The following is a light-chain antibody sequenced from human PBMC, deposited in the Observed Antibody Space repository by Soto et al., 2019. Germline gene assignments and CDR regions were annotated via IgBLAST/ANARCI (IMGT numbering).Light chain of an antibody. J-gene: IGKJ2*01. V-gene: IGKV1-9*01. CDR2: AAS. Sequence: IQLTQSPSSLSASVGDRVTITCRASQGIASYLAWYQQKPGKAPKLLIYAASTLQSGVPSRFSGSGSGTDFTITISSLQTEDFATFYCKHLNTSPYTFGQGTTWEIK. CDR1: QGIASY. CDR3: KHLNTSPYT.